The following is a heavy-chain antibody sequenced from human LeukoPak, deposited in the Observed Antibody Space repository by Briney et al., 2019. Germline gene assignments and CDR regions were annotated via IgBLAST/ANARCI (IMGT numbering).Heavy chain of an antibody. Sequence: PGGSLRLSCAASGFTVSSNYMSWVRQAPGKGLEWVSVIYSGGSTYYADSVKGRFTISRDNSKNTLYLQMNSLRPEDTAVYYCARPTSSGWYGGDYFDPWGQGTLVTVSS. CDR3: ARPTSSGWYGGDYFDP. D-gene: IGHD6-19*01. J-gene: IGHJ5*02. V-gene: IGHV3-66*04. CDR1: GFTVSSNY. CDR2: IYSGGST.